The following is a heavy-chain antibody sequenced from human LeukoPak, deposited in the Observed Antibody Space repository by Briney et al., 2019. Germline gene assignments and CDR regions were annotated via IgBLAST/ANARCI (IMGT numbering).Heavy chain of an antibody. Sequence: SETLSLTCAVYGGSFSGYYWSWIRQPPGKGLEWIGEINHSGSTNYNPSLKSRVTISVDTSKNQFSLKLNSVTAADTAVYYCARGVDYYGSGSYCYWGQGTLVTVSS. CDR2: INHSGST. CDR3: ARGVDYYGSGSYCY. V-gene: IGHV4-34*01. D-gene: IGHD3-10*01. J-gene: IGHJ4*02. CDR1: GGSFSGYY.